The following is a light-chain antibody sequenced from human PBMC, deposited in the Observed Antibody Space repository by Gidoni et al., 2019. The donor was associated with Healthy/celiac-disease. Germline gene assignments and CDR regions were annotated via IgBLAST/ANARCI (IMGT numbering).Light chain of an antibody. CDR2: AAS. J-gene: IGKJ2*04. Sequence: DIQLTQSPSFLSASVGDRVTITCRASQGISSYLAWYQQKPGKAPKLLIYAASTLQSGVPSRFSGSGSGTEFTLTISSLPPEDFATYYCQQLNSYPCSFGQGTKLEIK. CDR3: QQLNSYPCS. CDR1: QGISSY. V-gene: IGKV1-9*01.